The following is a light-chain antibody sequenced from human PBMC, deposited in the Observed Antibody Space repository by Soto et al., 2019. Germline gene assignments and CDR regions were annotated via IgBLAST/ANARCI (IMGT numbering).Light chain of an antibody. CDR2: EVS. V-gene: IGLV2-18*02. CDR1: SSDIGSYNR. Sequence: QSVLAQPASVSGSPGQSITISCTGTSSDIGSYNRVSWYQQPPGTAPKLIIYEVSNRPSGVPDRFSGSKSGNTASLTISGLQAEDEADYYCNSFTTSSTYVFGTGTKVTVL. CDR3: NSFTTSSTYV. J-gene: IGLJ1*01.